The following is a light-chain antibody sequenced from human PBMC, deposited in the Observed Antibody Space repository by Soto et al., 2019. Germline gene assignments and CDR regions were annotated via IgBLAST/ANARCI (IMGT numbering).Light chain of an antibody. Sequence: DIQMTQSPSTLSASVGDRVTITCRASQSISSWLAWYQQKPGKAPKLLIYDASSLESGVPSRFSGSGSGTEFTLTISSXQPDDFATYYCQQYNSFQGTFGQGTKVDIK. CDR1: QSISSW. CDR3: QQYNSFQGT. J-gene: IGKJ1*01. V-gene: IGKV1-5*01. CDR2: DAS.